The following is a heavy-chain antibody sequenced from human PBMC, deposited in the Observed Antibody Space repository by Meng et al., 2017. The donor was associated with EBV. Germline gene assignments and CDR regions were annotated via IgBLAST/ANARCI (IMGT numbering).Heavy chain of an antibody. V-gene: IGHV1-69*01. Sequence: QVQLVQYAAEVKKPGSSVKASCKTSGGPFRNYAISWVRQAPGQGLEWLGGFLPTLGAPNYAQKFHGRVSITADESTSTHYMDLSSLRSEDTAVYYCASESGRGYTPDYWGQGTLVTVSS. CDR3: ASESGRGYTPDY. CDR2: FLPTLGAP. J-gene: IGHJ4*02. D-gene: IGHD3-10*01. CDR1: GGPFRNYA.